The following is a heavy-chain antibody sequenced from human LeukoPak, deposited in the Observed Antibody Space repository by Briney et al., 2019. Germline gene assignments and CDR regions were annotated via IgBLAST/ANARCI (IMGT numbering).Heavy chain of an antibody. J-gene: IGHJ4*02. D-gene: IGHD2-2*01. Sequence: PWASVKVSCKPSGYTFTVNYVHWVRQAPGQGLEWVGWTNPNSGVTFYAQNFQGRVTMTRDTSVTTAYMELSSLTSDDTAVYYCARGAGTSWFDYWGQGSLVTVSS. CDR3: ARGAGTSWFDY. CDR2: TNPNSGVT. CDR1: GYTFTVNY. V-gene: IGHV1-2*02.